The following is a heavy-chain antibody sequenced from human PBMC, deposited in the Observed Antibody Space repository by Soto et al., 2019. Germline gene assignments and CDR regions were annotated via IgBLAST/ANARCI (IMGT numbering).Heavy chain of an antibody. J-gene: IGHJ6*02. V-gene: IGHV3-30-3*01. Sequence: GGALRLSCAASGFTFNSYAMHWVRQAPGKGLEWLTIISYDGSNTYYADSVKGRFTVSRDTSKNTLYLQMNSLRPEDTAVYYCARGSYYNFWSGSKPNPLDVWGQGTTVTVSS. CDR3: ARGSYYNFWSGSKPNPLDV. CDR1: GFTFNSYA. CDR2: ISYDGSNT. D-gene: IGHD3-3*01.